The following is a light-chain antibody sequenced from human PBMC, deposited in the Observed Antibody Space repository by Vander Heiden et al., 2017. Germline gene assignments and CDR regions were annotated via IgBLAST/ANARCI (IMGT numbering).Light chain of an antibody. Sequence: EIVLAQSRRTVSFSPGERATLSSRTSHGGSSSLVWYQQKPGQAPRLLIYDASNRATGIPAKFSGSGSGTDFTLTISSLEPEDFAVYYCQQRRSWPLTFGGGTKVEIK. CDR2: DAS. CDR1: HGGSSS. J-gene: IGKJ4*01. CDR3: QQRRSWPLT. V-gene: IGKV3-11*01.